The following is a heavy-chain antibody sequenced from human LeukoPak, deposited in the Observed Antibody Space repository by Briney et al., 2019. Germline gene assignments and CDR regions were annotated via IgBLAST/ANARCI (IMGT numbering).Heavy chain of an antibody. CDR3: ARDQTGITVAATGWFDP. Sequence: PGGSLRLSCAASGFTFRDYYMIWIRQAPGRGLDWVSYISNSGTTRYYAGSVKGRFTISRDNAKNSLYLQMNSLRAEDTAVYYCARDQTGITVAATGWFDPWGQGTLVTVSS. CDR1: GFTFRDYY. J-gene: IGHJ5*02. V-gene: IGHV3-11*04. D-gene: IGHD6-19*01. CDR2: ISNSGTTR.